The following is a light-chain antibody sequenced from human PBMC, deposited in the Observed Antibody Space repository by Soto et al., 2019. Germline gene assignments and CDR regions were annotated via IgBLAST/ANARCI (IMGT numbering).Light chain of an antibody. CDR1: PSVTNY. V-gene: IGKV3-15*01. Sequence: PGERATLSCRASPSVTNYLAWFQQKPGQAPRLLIYGASTRATGIPARFSGSGSGTEFTLTISSLQSEDFAVYYCQQCKNWPLTFGGGTKVDIK. J-gene: IGKJ4*01. CDR3: QQCKNWPLT. CDR2: GAS.